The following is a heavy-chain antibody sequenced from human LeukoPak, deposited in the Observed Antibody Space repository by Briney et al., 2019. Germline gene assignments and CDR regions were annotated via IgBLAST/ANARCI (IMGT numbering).Heavy chain of an antibody. Sequence: SETLSLTCTVSGGSISSSSSYWGWIRQPPGKGLEWIGNIFYSGTTYYNPSLKSRVTISLDTSKNQFSLRLSSVTAADTAFYYCVRLPTGYPNWFDPWGQGTLVTVSS. J-gene: IGHJ5*02. CDR2: IFYSGTT. CDR1: GGSISSSSSY. D-gene: IGHD3-9*01. V-gene: IGHV4-39*01. CDR3: VRLPTGYPNWFDP.